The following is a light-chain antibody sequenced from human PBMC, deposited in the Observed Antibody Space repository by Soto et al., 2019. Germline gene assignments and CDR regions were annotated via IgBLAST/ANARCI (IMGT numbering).Light chain of an antibody. Sequence: QSALTQPASVSGSPGQSITISCTGTSSDVGSYNLVSRYQQHPGKAPKLMIYEGSKRPSGVSNRFSGSKSGNTASLTISGLQAEDEADYYCCSYAGSSTVVFGSGTKLTVL. V-gene: IGLV2-23*01. CDR3: CSYAGSSTVV. CDR2: EGS. CDR1: SSDVGSYNL. J-gene: IGLJ2*01.